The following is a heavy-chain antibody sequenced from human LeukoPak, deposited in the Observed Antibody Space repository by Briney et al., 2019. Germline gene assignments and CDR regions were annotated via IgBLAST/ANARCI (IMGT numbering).Heavy chain of an antibody. V-gene: IGHV3-23*01. D-gene: IGHD1-26*01. J-gene: IGHJ3*02. CDR2: FLGGGGTT. CDR1: GITFSSYA. Sequence: GGSLRLSCAASGITFSSYAMSWVRQAPGKGLEWVSGFLGGGGTTYYADSVKGRFTISRDNSKNTMYLQMNRLRAEATALYYCAKRAHSGSYYAAFDIWGQGTEVTVSS. CDR3: AKRAHSGSYYAAFDI.